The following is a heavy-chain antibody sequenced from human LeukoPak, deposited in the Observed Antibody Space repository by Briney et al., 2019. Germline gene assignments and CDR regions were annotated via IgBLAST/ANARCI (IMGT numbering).Heavy chain of an antibody. D-gene: IGHD4-17*01. CDR1: GFTFSSSA. Sequence: GGSLRLSCAASGFTFSSSAMSWVRQAPGKGLECISAISGSGGSTYYADSVKGRFTISRDNSKNTLYLQMNRLRAEDTAVYFCAKPYGDYFLSTLDYWGQGTLVTVSS. CDR3: AKPYGDYFLSTLDY. V-gene: IGHV3-23*01. CDR2: ISGSGGST. J-gene: IGHJ4*02.